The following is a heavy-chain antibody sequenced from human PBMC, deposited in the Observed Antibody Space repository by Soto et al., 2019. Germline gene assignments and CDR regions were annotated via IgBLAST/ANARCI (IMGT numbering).Heavy chain of an antibody. CDR3: AREVGFGNWLDP. CDR1: GCSISSGGYS. CDR2: IYHSGRT. V-gene: IGHV4-30-2*01. J-gene: IGHJ5*02. Sequence: SETLSLTCAFSGCSISSGGYSCSWIRQPPGKGREWIGYIYHSGRTYYNPSLKSRVTISVDRSKNQFSLKLSSVTTADTAVYYCAREVGFGNWLDPWGKRIMVTVSS. D-gene: IGHD3-16*01.